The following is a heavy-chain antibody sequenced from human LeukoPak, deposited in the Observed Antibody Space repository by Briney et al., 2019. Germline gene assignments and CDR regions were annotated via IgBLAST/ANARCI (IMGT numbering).Heavy chain of an antibody. CDR1: GGSISSSSYY. J-gene: IGHJ2*01. CDR2: IYYSGST. CDR3: ARDRSYYDSSGYPWYFDL. Sequence: SETLSLTCTVSGGSISSSSYYWGWIRQPPGKGLEWIGSIYYSGSTYYNPSLKSRVTISVDTSKNQFSLKLSSVTAADTAVYYCARDRSYYDSSGYPWYFDLWGRGTLVTVSS. V-gene: IGHV4-39*07. D-gene: IGHD3-22*01.